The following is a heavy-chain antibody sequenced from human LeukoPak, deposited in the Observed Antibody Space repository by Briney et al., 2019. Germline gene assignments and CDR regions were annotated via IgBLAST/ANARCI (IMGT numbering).Heavy chain of an antibody. CDR2: ISGSGGST. CDR1: GFTFSSYG. D-gene: IGHD6-13*01. V-gene: IGHV3-23*01. CDR3: ARVSGDSSSWFSYYYYYMDV. J-gene: IGHJ6*03. Sequence: GGSLRLSCVTSGFTFSSYGMHWVRQVPGKGLEWVSAISGSGGSTYYADSVKGRFTISRDNSKNTLYLQMNSLRAEDTAVYYCARVSGDSSSWFSYYYYYMDVWGKGTTVTVSS.